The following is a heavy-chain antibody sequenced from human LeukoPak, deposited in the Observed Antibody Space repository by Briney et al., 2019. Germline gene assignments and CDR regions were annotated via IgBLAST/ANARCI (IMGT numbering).Heavy chain of an antibody. D-gene: IGHD4-17*01. CDR2: IRYDGSGK. J-gene: IGHJ4*02. CDR3: AKSDYGDNDHFDY. V-gene: IGHV3-30*02. Sequence: GRSLRLSCAASGFTFSDYGMHWVRQAPGKGLEWVTFIRYDGSGKYYADSVKGRFTISRDNSKNTLYLQMNSLRAEDTAIYYCAKSDYGDNDHFDYWGQGTLVTVSS. CDR1: GFTFSDYG.